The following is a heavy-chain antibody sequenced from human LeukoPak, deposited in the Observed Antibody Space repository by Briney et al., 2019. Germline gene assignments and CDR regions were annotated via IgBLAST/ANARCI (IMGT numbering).Heavy chain of an antibody. CDR3: ARDTVPAAPLDY. CDR2: ISGSGGST. CDR1: GFTFSSHG. D-gene: IGHD2-2*01. V-gene: IGHV3-23*01. J-gene: IGHJ4*02. Sequence: GGSLRLSCAASGFTFSSHGMSWVRQAPGKGLEWVSAISGSGGSTYYADSVKGRFTISRDNSKNMLYLQMNSLRAEDTAVYYCARDTVPAAPLDYWGQGTLVTVSS.